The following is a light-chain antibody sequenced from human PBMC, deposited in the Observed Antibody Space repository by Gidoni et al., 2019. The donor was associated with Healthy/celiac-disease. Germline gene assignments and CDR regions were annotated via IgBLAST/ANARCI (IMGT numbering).Light chain of an antibody. V-gene: IGLV2-14*01. J-gene: IGLJ2*01. CDR1: SSDVGGYNN. CDR3: SSYTSSSTLAVV. Sequence: QSALTQPASVSGSPGQSLTISCTGTSSDVGGYNNVSWYQQHPGKAPKLMIYEVSNRPSGVSNRFSGSKSGNTASLTISGLQAEDEADYYCSSYTSSSTLAVVFGGGTKLTVL. CDR2: EVS.